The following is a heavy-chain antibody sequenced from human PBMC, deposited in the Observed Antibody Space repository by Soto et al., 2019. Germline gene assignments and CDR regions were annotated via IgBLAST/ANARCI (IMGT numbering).Heavy chain of an antibody. Sequence: EVQLVQSGAEVKKPGESLKISCKGSGYSFTSYWIGWVRQMPGKGLEWMGIIYPGDSDTRYSPSFQGQVTISADKSISTAYLQWSSLKASDTAMYYCARLWEYCSGGSCYFSVYQYNWFDPWGQGTLVTVSS. D-gene: IGHD2-15*01. CDR2: IYPGDSDT. CDR1: GYSFTSYW. J-gene: IGHJ5*02. CDR3: ARLWEYCSGGSCYFSVYQYNWFDP. V-gene: IGHV5-51*01.